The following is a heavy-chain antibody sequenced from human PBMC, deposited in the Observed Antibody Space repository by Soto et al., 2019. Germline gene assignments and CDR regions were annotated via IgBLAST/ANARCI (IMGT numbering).Heavy chain of an antibody. CDR2: IYYSGTT. CDR3: ARVPVAVGENYFHD. CDR1: RGSISSVSNY. J-gene: IGHJ4*02. D-gene: IGHD3-16*01. Sequence: QVQLQESGPGLVKPSQTLSLTCTVTRGSISSVSNYWTWIRQHPGKGLEWIGHIYYSGTTYYNPSLESRLDISIDTSKNHFSLKLRSVTAADSAVYFCARVPVAVGENYFHDWGQGTLVTVSS. V-gene: IGHV4-31*03.